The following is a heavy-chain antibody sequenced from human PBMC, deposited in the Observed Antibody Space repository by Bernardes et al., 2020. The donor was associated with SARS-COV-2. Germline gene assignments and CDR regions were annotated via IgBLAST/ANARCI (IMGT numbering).Heavy chain of an antibody. D-gene: IGHD3-10*01. CDR2: IWHDARDE. CDR1: GYTFSSFG. J-gene: IGHJ4*02. CDR3: VRDHPLSGNSPLSGSVFDS. V-gene: IGHV3-33*01. Sequence: GGSLRLSCAGSGYTFSSFGMHWVRQAPGKGLEWVAAIWHDARDEYYADSVKGRFSISRDNSKSTLFLQMNSLRVEDTAVYYCVRDHPLSGNSPLSGSVFDSWGPGTLVTVSS.